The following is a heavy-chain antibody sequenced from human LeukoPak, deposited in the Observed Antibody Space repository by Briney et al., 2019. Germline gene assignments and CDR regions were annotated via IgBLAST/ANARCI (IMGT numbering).Heavy chain of an antibody. CDR2: IYTSGST. V-gene: IGHV4-61*02. Sequence: SETLSLTCTVSAGSISSGSYYWSWLRQPAGKGLEWIGRIYTSGSTNYNPSLKSRVTISVDTSKNQFSLKLSSVTAADTAVYYCARATVAGKIEYWGQGTLVTVSS. CDR1: AGSISSGSYY. J-gene: IGHJ4*02. CDR3: ARATVAGKIEY. D-gene: IGHD6-19*01.